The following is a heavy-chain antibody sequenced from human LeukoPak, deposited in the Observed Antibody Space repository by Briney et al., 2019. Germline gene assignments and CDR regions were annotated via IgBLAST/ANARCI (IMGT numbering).Heavy chain of an antibody. CDR2: IDPSDSYT. Sequence: EESLKISCKGSGYSFTTYWISWVRQMPGKGLEWMGRIDPSDSYTNYSPSFRGHVTISADKSISTAYLQWSSLKASDTAMYYCARQSYDILTGYYIDAFDIWGQGTMVTVSS. J-gene: IGHJ3*02. V-gene: IGHV5-10-1*01. D-gene: IGHD3-9*01. CDR3: ARQSYDILTGYYIDAFDI. CDR1: GYSFTTYW.